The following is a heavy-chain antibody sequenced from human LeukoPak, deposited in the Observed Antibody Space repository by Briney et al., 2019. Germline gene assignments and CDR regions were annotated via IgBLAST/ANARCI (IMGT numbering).Heavy chain of an antibody. CDR2: IYTSGST. CDR3: ARLMGQQSPEGGAFDI. V-gene: IGHV4-61*02. CDR1: GGSISSASYY. J-gene: IGHJ3*02. Sequence: SETLSLTCTVSGGSISSASYYWSWIRQPAGKGLEWIGRIYTSGSTNYNPSLKSRVTISVDTSKNQFSLKLTSVTAADTAVYYCARLMGQQSPEGGAFDIWGQGTMVTVSS. D-gene: IGHD6-13*01.